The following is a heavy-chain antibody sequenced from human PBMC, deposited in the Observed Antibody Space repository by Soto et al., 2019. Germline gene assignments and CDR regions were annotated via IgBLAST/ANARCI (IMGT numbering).Heavy chain of an antibody. CDR2: ISSSSSTI. J-gene: IGHJ4*02. V-gene: IGHV3-48*02. Sequence: EVQLVESGGGLVQPGGSLRLSCAASGFTFSSYSMNWVRQAPGKGLEWVSYISSSSSTIYYADPVKGRFTISRDNAKNSLHQQMNSQRDEDTAGYYCARERMAGTVWGQGTLVTVSS. CDR1: GFTFSSYS. D-gene: IGHD6-19*01. CDR3: ARERMAGTV.